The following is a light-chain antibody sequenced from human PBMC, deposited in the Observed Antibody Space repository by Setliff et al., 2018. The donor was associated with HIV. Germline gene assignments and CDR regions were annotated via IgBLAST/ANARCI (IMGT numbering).Light chain of an antibody. Sequence: QSALAQSASVSGSPGQSITISCTGTSSDVGGYNFVSWYQHHPGKAPKLIIYDVTKRPSGVSHRFPGSKSANTASLTISGLRAEDEADYYCGSYTSGSTLGVFGTGTKV. CDR2: DVT. V-gene: IGLV2-14*03. CDR1: SSDVGGYNF. J-gene: IGLJ1*01. CDR3: GSYTSGSTLGV.